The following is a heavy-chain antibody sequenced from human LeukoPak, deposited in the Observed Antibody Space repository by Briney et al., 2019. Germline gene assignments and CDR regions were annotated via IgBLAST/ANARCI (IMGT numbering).Heavy chain of an antibody. J-gene: IGHJ6*03. V-gene: IGHV4-59*11. Sequence: SETLSLTCSVSGGPIHYWSWIRQPPGKGLEWIGYVHYSGDTNYNPSLRSRVTISNDMSNNHFSLKLSSVTAADTAVYYCARLTRSGDYPYFYYYMDVWGKGTTVTVSS. CDR1: GGPIHY. CDR3: ARLTRSGDYPYFYYYMDV. D-gene: IGHD3-3*01. CDR2: VHYSGDT.